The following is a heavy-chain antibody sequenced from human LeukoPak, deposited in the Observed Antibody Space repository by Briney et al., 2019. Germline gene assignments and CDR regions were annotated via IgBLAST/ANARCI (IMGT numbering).Heavy chain of an antibody. Sequence: GASVKVSCKASGYTFTSYGISWVRQAPGQGLEWMGWISAYNGNTNYAQKLQGRVTMTTDTSTSTAYMELRSLRSEDTAVYYCARVMCSSTSCYTYDAFDIWGQGTMVTVSS. J-gene: IGHJ3*02. V-gene: IGHV1-18*01. CDR3: ARVMCSSTSCYTYDAFDI. CDR1: GYTFTSYG. D-gene: IGHD2-2*02. CDR2: ISAYNGNT.